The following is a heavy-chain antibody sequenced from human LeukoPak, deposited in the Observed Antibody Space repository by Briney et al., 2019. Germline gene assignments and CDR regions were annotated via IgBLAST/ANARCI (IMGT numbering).Heavy chain of an antibody. Sequence: GGSLRLSCAASGFTVSSNYMSWVRQAPGKGLEWVSVIYSGGATFYADSVKGRFTISRDDSENTLYLQMNSLRAEDTAVYYCARGSHIGAAGILDYWGQGTLVTVSS. CDR1: GFTVSSNY. D-gene: IGHD6-13*01. CDR2: IYSGGAT. CDR3: ARGSHIGAAGILDY. J-gene: IGHJ4*02. V-gene: IGHV3-53*01.